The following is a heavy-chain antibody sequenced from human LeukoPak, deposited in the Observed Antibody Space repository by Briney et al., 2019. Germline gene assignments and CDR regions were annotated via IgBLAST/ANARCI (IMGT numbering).Heavy chain of an antibody. CDR3: ASEVAVAGTPLDY. J-gene: IGHJ4*02. CDR1: GFTFSSYG. D-gene: IGHD6-19*01. V-gene: IGHV3-33*01. Sequence: PGGSLRLSCAASGFTFSSYGMHWVRQAPGKGLEWVAVIWYDGSNKYYADSVKGRFTISRDNSKNTLYLQMNSLRAEDTAVYHCASEVAVAGTPLDYWGQGTLVTVSS. CDR2: IWYDGSNK.